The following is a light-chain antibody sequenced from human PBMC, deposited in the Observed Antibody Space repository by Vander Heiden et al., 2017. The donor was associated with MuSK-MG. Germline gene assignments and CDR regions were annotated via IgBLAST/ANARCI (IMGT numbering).Light chain of an antibody. CDR2: QDS. CDR1: KLGDKY. CDR3: QAWDSSTKVV. Sequence: SYGLTQPPSVSVSPGQTASITCSGDKLGDKYACWYQQKPGQSPVRVIYQDSKRPSGIPERFSGSNSGNTATLTISGTQAMDEADDYCQAWDSSTKVVFGGGTKLTV. J-gene: IGLJ2*01. V-gene: IGLV3-1*01.